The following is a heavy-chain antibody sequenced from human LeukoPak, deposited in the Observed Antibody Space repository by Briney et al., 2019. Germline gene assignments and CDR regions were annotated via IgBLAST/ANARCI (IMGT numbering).Heavy chain of an antibody. J-gene: IGHJ6*03. CDR3: AKGGPNFYFYMDV. CDR1: GFTVDDYA. V-gene: IGHV3-9*01. CDR2: VSWNSGYI. Sequence: PGRSLRLSCAASGFTVDDYAMDWVRHAPGKGLEWVSGVSWNSGYIVYADSVKGRFTISRDKAKNPLYLQMSSLRAEDTALYYCAKGGPNFYFYMDVWGKGTTVTVSS.